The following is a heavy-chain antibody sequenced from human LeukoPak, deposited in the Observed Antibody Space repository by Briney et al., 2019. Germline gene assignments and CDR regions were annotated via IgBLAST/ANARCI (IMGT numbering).Heavy chain of an antibody. J-gene: IGHJ6*03. CDR3: AKLGGDHKYYYYYMDV. CDR2: ISGSGGST. Sequence: SGGSLRLSCAASGFTFSSYGMHWVRQAPGKGLEWVSAISGSGGSTYYADSVKGRFTISRDNSKNTLYLQMNSLRAEDTAVYYCAKLGGDHKYYYYYMDVWGKGTTVTVSS. V-gene: IGHV3-23*01. CDR1: GFTFSSYG. D-gene: IGHD2-21*02.